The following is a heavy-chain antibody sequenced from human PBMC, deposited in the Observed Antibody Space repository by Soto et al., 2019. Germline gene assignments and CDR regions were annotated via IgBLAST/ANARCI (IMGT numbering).Heavy chain of an antibody. Sequence: SGPTLVNPPQTLTLTCTFSGFSLSTSGLGVAWIRQPPGKALEWLALIYWNDDKRYSPSLKSRLTITKDTSKNQVVLTMTNMDPMDTSAYFCEDSPPSGRDYWGQGTLVTVSS. CDR1: GFSLSTSGLG. CDR2: IYWNDDK. V-gene: IGHV2-5*01. J-gene: IGHJ4*02. CDR3: EDSPPSGRDY.